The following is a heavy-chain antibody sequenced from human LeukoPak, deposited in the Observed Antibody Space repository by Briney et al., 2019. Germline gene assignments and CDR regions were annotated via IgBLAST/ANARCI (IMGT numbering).Heavy chain of an antibody. Sequence: PSETLSLTCTASGGSISSSSYYWGWIRQPPGKGLEWIGSIYYSGSTYYNPSLKSRVTISVDTSKNQFSLKLSSVTAADTAVYYCARDKKLMVLNWFDPWGQGTLVTVSS. D-gene: IGHD2-8*01. J-gene: IGHJ5*02. CDR2: IYYSGST. V-gene: IGHV4-39*07. CDR3: ARDKKLMVLNWFDP. CDR1: GGSISSSSYY.